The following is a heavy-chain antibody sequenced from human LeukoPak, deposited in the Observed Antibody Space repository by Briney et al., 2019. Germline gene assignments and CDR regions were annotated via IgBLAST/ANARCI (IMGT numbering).Heavy chain of an antibody. CDR2: ISVSGNT. V-gene: IGHV3-23*01. CDR1: GFTLSSYA. Sequence: GGSLRLSCAASGFTLSSYAMSWVRQGPGKGLEWVSAISVSGNTYHADSVKGRFNISRDSSKNTLYLQMNSLRAGDAAVYYCAKAPVTTCSGAYCYPFDYWSQGTLVTVSS. CDR3: AKAPVTTCSGAYCYPFDY. D-gene: IGHD2-15*01. J-gene: IGHJ4*02.